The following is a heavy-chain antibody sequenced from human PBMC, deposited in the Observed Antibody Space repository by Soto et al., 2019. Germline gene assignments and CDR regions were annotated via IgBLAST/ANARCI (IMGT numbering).Heavy chain of an antibody. D-gene: IGHD3-10*01. V-gene: IGHV4-34*01. CDR3: ASARGPGSYYTTDY. CDR2: INHSGST. J-gene: IGHJ4*02. CDR1: GGSFSGYY. Sequence: SETLSLTCAVYGGSFSGYYWSWIRQPPGKGLEWIGEINHSGSTNYNPSLKSRVTISVDTSKNQFSLKLSSVTAADTAVYYCASARGPGSYYTTDYWGQGTLVTVS.